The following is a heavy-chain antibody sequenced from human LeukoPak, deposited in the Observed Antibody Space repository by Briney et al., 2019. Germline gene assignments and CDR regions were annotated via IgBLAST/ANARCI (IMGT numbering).Heavy chain of an antibody. D-gene: IGHD3-10*01. CDR2: IYYSGST. CDR3: ARGDKFGEGTYYFDY. Sequence: PSETLSLTCTVSGGSISSSSYYWGWIRQPPGKGLEWIGSIYYSGSTYYNPSLKSRVTISVDTSKNQFSLKLTSVTAADTAVYYCARGDKFGEGTYYFDYWGQGTLVTVSS. V-gene: IGHV4-39*01. J-gene: IGHJ4*02. CDR1: GGSISSSSYY.